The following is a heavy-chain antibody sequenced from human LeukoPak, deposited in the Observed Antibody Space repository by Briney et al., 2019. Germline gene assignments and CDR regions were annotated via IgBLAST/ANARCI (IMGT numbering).Heavy chain of an antibody. CDR2: ICQSETT. J-gene: IGHJ5*02. CDR3: VRVCCYFDSTSSPNWFDP. D-gene: IGHD3-10*01. Sequence: GSLRLSCAASGFTVSSYYMGWVRQPPGKGLEWIGFICQSETTYHNPSLKSRVTISTDTSKNQVSLRLNSVTAADTATYYCVRVCCYFDSTSSPNWFDPWGQGTLVTVSS. V-gene: IGHV4-38-2*01. CDR1: GFTVSSYY.